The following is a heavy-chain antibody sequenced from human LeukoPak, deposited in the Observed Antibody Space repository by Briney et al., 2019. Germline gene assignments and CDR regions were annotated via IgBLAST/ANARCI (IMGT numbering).Heavy chain of an antibody. J-gene: IGHJ4*02. CDR2: IRYDGTSK. CDR1: GFTFSSSG. CDR3: AKETRGSYSDY. V-gene: IGHV3-30*02. D-gene: IGHD1-26*01. Sequence: GGSLRLSCAASGFTFSSSGMHWVRQAPGKGLEWVAFIRYDGTSKYYADSVKGRFTISRDNSKNTVYLQMNSLRAEDTAVYYCAKETRGSYSDYWGQGTLVTVSS.